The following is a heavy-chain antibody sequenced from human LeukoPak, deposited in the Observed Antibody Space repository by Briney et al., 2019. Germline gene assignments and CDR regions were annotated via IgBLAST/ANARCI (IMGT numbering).Heavy chain of an antibody. D-gene: IGHD4-17*01. Sequence: GESLKISCKGSGYSFPIYWIGWVGQMPGKGLEWMGVIYPADSDTRYSPSFQGQVTISADKSISTAYLQWSSLKASDTAMYYCARPVRHGDYSWADYWGQGTLVTVSS. CDR3: ARPVRHGDYSWADY. CDR2: IYPADSDT. CDR1: GYSFPIYW. V-gene: IGHV5-51*01. J-gene: IGHJ4*02.